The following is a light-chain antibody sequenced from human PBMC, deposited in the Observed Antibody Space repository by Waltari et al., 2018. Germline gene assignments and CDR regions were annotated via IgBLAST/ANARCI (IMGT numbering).Light chain of an antibody. Sequence: DIQMTQSPSTLSASVGDRVTITCRASQSVASWVAWYQQKPGKAPKLLVYKASTLESGVPARFSGRGAVTECTLSITSLQPDDFATYYCQQYKNKSPFALGPGTSVDIK. V-gene: IGKV1-5*03. CDR2: KAS. J-gene: IGKJ3*01. CDR1: QSVASW. CDR3: QQYKNKSPFA.